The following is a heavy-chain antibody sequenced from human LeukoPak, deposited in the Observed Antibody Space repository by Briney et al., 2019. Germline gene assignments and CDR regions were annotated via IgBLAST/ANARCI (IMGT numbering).Heavy chain of an antibody. J-gene: IGHJ3*02. CDR1: GFTFDDYW. CDR3: AKDTYYYDSSGDGGAAFDI. D-gene: IGHD3-22*01. Sequence: GGSLRLSCGASGFTFDDYWMSWVRQAPGQGLEWVANINQDGSEKYYLDSAKGRFTISRDNSKNTLYLQMNSLRAEDTAVYYCAKDTYYYDSSGDGGAAFDIWGQGTMVTVSS. CDR2: INQDGSEK. V-gene: IGHV3-7*01.